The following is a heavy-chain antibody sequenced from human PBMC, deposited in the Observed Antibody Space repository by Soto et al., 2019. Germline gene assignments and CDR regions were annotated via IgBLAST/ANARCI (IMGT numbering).Heavy chain of an antibody. CDR3: ARERGTTGIWYFDL. V-gene: IGHV3-13*01. D-gene: IGHD1-7*01. J-gene: IGHJ2*01. Sequence: EVQLVESGGGLVQPGGSLRLSCAASGFTFSDYDIHWVRQAAGKGLEWVSGIAISRDTNYAGSVTGRFTISRENARNSVYLQMNSLRAGDTAVYYCARERGTTGIWYFDLWGRGTLVTVSS. CDR1: GFTFSDYD. CDR2: IAISRDT.